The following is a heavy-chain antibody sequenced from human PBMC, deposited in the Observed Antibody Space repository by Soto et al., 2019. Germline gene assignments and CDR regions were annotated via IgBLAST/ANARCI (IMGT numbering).Heavy chain of an antibody. D-gene: IGHD2-15*01. CDR3: ARGGMGSSPSGYCSGGSCYSDY. CDR1: GGSFSGYY. CDR2: INHSGST. J-gene: IGHJ4*02. V-gene: IGHV4-34*01. Sequence: QVQLQQWGAGLLKPSETLSLTCAVYGGSFSGYYWSWIRQPPGKGLEWIGEINHSGSTNYNPSLKSRVTISVDTSKNQFSLKLSSVTAADTAVYYCARGGMGSSPSGYCSGGSCYSDYWGQGTLVTVSS.